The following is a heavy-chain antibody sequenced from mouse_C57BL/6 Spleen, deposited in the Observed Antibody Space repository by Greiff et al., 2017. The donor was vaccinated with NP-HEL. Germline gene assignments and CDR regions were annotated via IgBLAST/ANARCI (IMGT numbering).Heavy chain of an antibody. V-gene: IGHV14-2*01. Sequence: EVQLQQSGAELVKPGASVKLSCTASGFNITDYYMHWVKQRTEQGLEWIGRIDPEDGETKYAPKFQGKATITADTSSNTAYLQLSSLTSEDTAVYYCARPHGNYDYFDYWGQGTTLTVSS. CDR1: GFNITDYY. J-gene: IGHJ2*01. CDR2: IDPEDGET. CDR3: ARPHGNYDYFDY. D-gene: IGHD2-1*01.